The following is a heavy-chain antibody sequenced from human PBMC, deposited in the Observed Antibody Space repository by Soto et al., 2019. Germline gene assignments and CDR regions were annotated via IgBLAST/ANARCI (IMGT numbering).Heavy chain of an antibody. Sequence: EVQLLESGGGLVQPGGSLRLSCAASGITFSSYAMSWVHQAPGKGLEWVSSISGSDGTKIYADSVKGRFTISRDNSKNTLYLEMNSRRAEATAVYYCAKVPIMATVTHYFDYWGQGTMVTVSS. J-gene: IGHJ4*02. CDR1: GITFSSYA. V-gene: IGHV3-23*01. D-gene: IGHD4-17*01. CDR3: AKVPIMATVTHYFDY. CDR2: ISGSDGTK.